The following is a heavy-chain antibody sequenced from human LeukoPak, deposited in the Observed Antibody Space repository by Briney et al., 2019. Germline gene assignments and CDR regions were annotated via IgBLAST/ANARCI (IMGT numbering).Heavy chain of an antibody. J-gene: IGHJ4*02. V-gene: IGHV3-74*01. CDR2: INSYGSST. CDR1: GFTFSNYW. D-gene: IGHD1-26*01. CDR3: AGERDSGSYRDDY. Sequence: PGGSLRLSCAGSGFTFSNYWMHWVRQAPGKGLVWVSRINSYGSSTSYADSVKGRFTISRDNAKKTLYLEMNSLRAEDTAVYYCAGERDSGSYRDDYWGQGTLVTVFS.